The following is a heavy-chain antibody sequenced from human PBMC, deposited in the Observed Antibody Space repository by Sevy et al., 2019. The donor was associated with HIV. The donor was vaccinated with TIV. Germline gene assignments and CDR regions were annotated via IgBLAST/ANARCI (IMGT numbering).Heavy chain of an antibody. CDR1: GFTFSNAW. CDR3: TTDVYYDFWSGQDYFDY. V-gene: IGHV3-15*01. Sequence: GGSLRLSCAASGFTFSNAWMSWVRLAPGKGLEWVGRIKSKTDGGTTDYAAPVKGRFTISRDDSKNTLYLQMNSLKTEDTAVYYCTTDVYYDFWSGQDYFDYWGQGTLVTVSS. CDR2: IKSKTDGGTT. D-gene: IGHD3-3*01. J-gene: IGHJ4*02.